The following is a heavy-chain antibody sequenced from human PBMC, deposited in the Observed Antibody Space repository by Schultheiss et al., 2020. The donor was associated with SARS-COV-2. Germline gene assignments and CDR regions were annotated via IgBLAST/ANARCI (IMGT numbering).Heavy chain of an antibody. J-gene: IGHJ4*02. D-gene: IGHD5-18*01. CDR1: GFTFSSYG. V-gene: IGHV3-30*12. CDR3: ARGRRIQPWFGIDY. CDR2: ISYDGSNK. Sequence: GEFLKISCAASGFTFSSYGMHWVRQAPGKGLEWVAVISYDGSNKYYADSVKGRFTISRDDSKNTLYLQMNSLKTEDTAVYYCARGRRIQPWFGIDYLGQGALVTVSS.